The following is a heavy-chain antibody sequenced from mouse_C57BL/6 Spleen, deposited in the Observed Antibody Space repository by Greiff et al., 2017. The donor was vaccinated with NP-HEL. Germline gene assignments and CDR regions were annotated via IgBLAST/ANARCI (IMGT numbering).Heavy chain of an antibody. CDR1: GYSITSGYY. CDR2: ISYDGSN. CDR3: AREWLLPHLYFDV. J-gene: IGHJ1*03. V-gene: IGHV3-6*01. Sequence: VQLKESGPGLVKPSQSLSLTCSVTGYSITSGYYWNWIRQFPGNKLEWMGYISYDGSNNYNPSLKNRISITRDTSKNQFFLKLNSVTTEDTATYYCAREWLLPHLYFDVWGTGTTVTVSS. D-gene: IGHD2-3*01.